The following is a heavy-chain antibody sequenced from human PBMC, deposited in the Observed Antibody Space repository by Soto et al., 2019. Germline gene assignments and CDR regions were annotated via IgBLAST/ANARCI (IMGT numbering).Heavy chain of an antibody. V-gene: IGHV1-8*01. CDR1: GYTFTSYD. Sequence: QVQLVQSGAEVRKHGASVKVSCEASGYTFTSYDIYWVRQATGQGLEWMGWMNPNTGNSGYAQKFQGRVTMTSDTSINTAHMELSSLRSEDTAVYYCARRAETNGWNGFGADKYYFDFWGQGTLVTVSS. CDR3: ARRAETNGWNGFGADKYYFDF. D-gene: IGHD1-1*01. J-gene: IGHJ4*02. CDR2: MNPNTGNS.